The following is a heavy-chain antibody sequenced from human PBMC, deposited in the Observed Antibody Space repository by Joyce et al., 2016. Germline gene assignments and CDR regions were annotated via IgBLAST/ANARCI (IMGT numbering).Heavy chain of an antibody. V-gene: IGHV1-18*01. J-gene: IGHJ3*02. D-gene: IGHD3-22*01. Sequence: QVQLVQSGSEVKKPGASVEVSCKASGYIFTTYGISWVRQAPGQGFEWMGWISAHKGNTKYAHKFQGRVTMTIDTSTSTAYMELESLRSDDTAVYYCARDIHYYNSSGYYWGAFDIWGQGTMVSVSS. CDR1: GYIFTTYG. CDR2: ISAHKGNT. CDR3: ARDIHYYNSSGYYWGAFDI.